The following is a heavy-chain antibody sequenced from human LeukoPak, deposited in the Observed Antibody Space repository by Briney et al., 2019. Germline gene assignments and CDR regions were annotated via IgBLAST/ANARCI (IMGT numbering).Heavy chain of an antibody. CDR1: GFTFSSYS. D-gene: IGHD2-15*01. V-gene: IGHV3-21*01. Sequence: GGSLRLSCAASGFTFSSYSMNWVRQAPGKGLEWVSSISSSSSYIYYADSVKGRFTISRDNAKNSLYLQMNSLRAEDTAVYYCARATALSPKLGYCSGGSCYSGDYYYGMDVWGQGTTVTVSS. J-gene: IGHJ6*02. CDR3: ARATALSPKLGYCSGGSCYSGDYYYGMDV. CDR2: ISSSSSYI.